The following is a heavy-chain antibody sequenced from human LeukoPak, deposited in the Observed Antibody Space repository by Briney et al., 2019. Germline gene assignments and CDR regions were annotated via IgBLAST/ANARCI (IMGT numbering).Heavy chain of an antibody. CDR2: IIPIFDTA. V-gene: IGHV1-69*13. CDR3: ATQSVAAVYSWFDP. J-gene: IGHJ5*02. Sequence: SVKVSCKASGYTFTTYDINWVRQAPGQGLEWMGGIIPIFDTANYAQKFQGRVTITADESTSTAYMELSSLRSEDTAVYYCATQSVAAVYSWFDPWGRGTLVTVSS. CDR1: GYTFTTYD. D-gene: IGHD2-15*01.